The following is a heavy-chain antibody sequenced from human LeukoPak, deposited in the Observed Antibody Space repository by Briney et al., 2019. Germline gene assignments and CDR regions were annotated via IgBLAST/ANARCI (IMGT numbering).Heavy chain of an antibody. CDR3: TSALGIRESFDY. D-gene: IGHD3-10*01. CDR2: IYSGGST. Sequence: GGSLRLSCAASGFTVSSNYMSWVRQAPGKGLEWVSVIYSGGSTYYADSVKGRFTISRDNSKNTLYLQMNSLRAEDTAVYYCTSALGIRESFDYWGQGTLVTVSS. J-gene: IGHJ4*02. V-gene: IGHV3-66*01. CDR1: GFTVSSNY.